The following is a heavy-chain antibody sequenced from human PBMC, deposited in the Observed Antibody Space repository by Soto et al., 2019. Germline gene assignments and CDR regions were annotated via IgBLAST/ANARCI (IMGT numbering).Heavy chain of an antibody. CDR1: GGSISSGGYY. J-gene: IGHJ5*02. V-gene: IGHV4-31*03. Sequence: QVQLQESGPGLVKPSQTLSLTCTVSGGSISSGGYYWSWIRQHPGKGLEWIGYIYYSGSTYYNPSLKSRVTISVATSKNQFSLKLSSVTAADTAVYYCARVNYYDSSGYFQENWFDPWGQGTLVTVSS. CDR3: ARVNYYDSSGYFQENWFDP. D-gene: IGHD3-22*01. CDR2: IYYSGST.